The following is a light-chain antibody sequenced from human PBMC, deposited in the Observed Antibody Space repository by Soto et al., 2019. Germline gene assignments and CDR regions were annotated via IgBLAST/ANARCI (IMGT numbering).Light chain of an antibody. J-gene: IGKJ3*01. CDR1: QSVLYSSNHKNY. V-gene: IGKV4-1*01. Sequence: DIVMTQSPDSLAGSLGERATITCKSSQSVLYSSNHKNYLAWYQQKPGQPPKLLIYWASTLESGVPDRFSASGSRTDSPLTISTLQSEDVAVYYCQQYYNTPLTCRPGPKVDIK. CDR3: QQYYNTPLT. CDR2: WAS.